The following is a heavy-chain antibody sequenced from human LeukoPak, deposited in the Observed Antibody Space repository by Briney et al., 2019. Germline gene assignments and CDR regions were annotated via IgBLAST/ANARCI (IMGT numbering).Heavy chain of an antibody. D-gene: IGHD2-15*01. CDR1: GFTFGDYA. Sequence: PGGSLRLSCTASGFTFGDYAMTWVRQAPGKGLEGVGFIRSKGYGGTPEYAASVKGRFTISRDDSKSIAYLQMNSLKTEDTAVYYCTRGVVAARGYFDYWGQGTLVTVSS. CDR3: TRGVVAARGYFDY. J-gene: IGHJ4*02. V-gene: IGHV3-49*04. CDR2: IRSKGYGGTP.